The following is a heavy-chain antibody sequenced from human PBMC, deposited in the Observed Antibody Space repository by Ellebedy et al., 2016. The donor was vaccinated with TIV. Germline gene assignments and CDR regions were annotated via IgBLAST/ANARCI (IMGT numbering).Heavy chain of an antibody. CDR1: GFTFSTYA. CDR2: LTTGGVT. Sequence: GESLKISCVVAGFTFSTYAMRWFRQAPGTGLEWVSALTTGGVTFYADSVKGRFTISRDSSKNTLYLQMNSLRVEDTAIYYCARDPVGVGPAFDVWGQGTMVTVSS. J-gene: IGHJ3*01. CDR3: ARDPVGVGPAFDV. D-gene: IGHD4-23*01. V-gene: IGHV3-23*01.